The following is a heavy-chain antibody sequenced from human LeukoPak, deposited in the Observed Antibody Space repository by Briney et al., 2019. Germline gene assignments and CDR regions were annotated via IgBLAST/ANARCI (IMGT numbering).Heavy chain of an antibody. Sequence: PGWSLTLSCPASGFIFSSYAMSWVRQAPGKGLEWVAAISGSGGSTYYADSVKGRFTISRDNSKNTLYLQMNSLRAEDTAVYYCAKDHRGYCSGGSCYSDYWGQGTLVTVSS. V-gene: IGHV3-23*01. CDR3: AKDHRGYCSGGSCYSDY. D-gene: IGHD2-15*01. CDR2: ISGSGGST. CDR1: GFIFSSYA. J-gene: IGHJ4*02.